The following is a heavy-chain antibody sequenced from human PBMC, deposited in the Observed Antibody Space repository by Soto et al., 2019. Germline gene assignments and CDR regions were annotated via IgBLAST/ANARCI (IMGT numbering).Heavy chain of an antibody. V-gene: IGHV2-70*01. CDR3: ARRAAYSSSYFFDY. Sequence: GPTLVNPTQTLTLTCTFTGFSLRTSGMCVSWIRQPPGKALEWLALVDWDDDKYYNTSLRTRLTISRDTSKNQVILTMTNMDPVDTATYYCARRAAYSSSYFFDYWGQGSLVTVSS. CDR2: VDWDDDK. J-gene: IGHJ4*02. D-gene: IGHD6-6*01. CDR1: GFSLRTSGMC.